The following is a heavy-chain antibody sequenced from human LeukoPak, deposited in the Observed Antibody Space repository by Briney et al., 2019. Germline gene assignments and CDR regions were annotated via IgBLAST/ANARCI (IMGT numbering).Heavy chain of an antibody. D-gene: IGHD6-13*01. CDR3: GRAFPPLRTAAAGDY. V-gene: IGHV3-21*01. J-gene: IGHJ4*02. CDR1: GFIFSDCD. Sequence: GGSLRLSCTASGFIFSDCDMNWFRQAPGKGLEWVSSISYRTSHIYYADSVKGRFTISRDNAKNLLYLQMDSLRAEDTAVYFCGRAFPPLRTAAAGDYWGQGTLVTVSS. CDR2: ISYRTSHI.